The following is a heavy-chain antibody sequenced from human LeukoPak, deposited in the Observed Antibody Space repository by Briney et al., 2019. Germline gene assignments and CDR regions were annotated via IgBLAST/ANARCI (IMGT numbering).Heavy chain of an antibody. CDR3: ARDPYSGNYGAYYYYYMDV. V-gene: IGHV3-21*06. J-gene: IGHJ6*03. CDR2: ISSGSSNI. D-gene: IGHD1-26*01. CDR1: GFIFSTYS. Sequence: GGSLRLSCTASGFIFSTYSMIWVRQAPGKGLEWVSSISSGSSNIYYADSVKGRFTISRDNAKNSLYLQMDSLRVEDTAEYYCARDPYSGNYGAYYYYYMDVWGKGTTVTVSS.